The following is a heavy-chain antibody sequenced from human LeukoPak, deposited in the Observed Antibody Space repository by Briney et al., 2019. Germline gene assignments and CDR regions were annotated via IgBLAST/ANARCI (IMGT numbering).Heavy chain of an antibody. CDR2: FDPEDGEI. V-gene: IGHV1-24*01. D-gene: IGHD3-22*01. CDR3: ATANRLTLDSSGSCPDS. J-gene: IGHJ4*02. Sequence: GASVKVSCEVSGYTLTELSTHWVPQAPGKGLEWMGGFDPEDGEIVYAQNFQGRVTMTEDTSTDTAYMELSSLRSEDTAIYYCATANRLTLDSSGSCPDSCGQGTLVTVSS. CDR1: GYTLTELS.